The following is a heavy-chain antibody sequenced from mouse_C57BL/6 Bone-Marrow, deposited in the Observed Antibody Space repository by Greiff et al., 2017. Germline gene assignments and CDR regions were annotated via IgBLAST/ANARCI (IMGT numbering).Heavy chain of an antibody. V-gene: IGHV5-12*01. CDR3: ARHLYAMDY. CDR2: ISNGGGST. J-gene: IGHJ4*01. CDR1: GFTFSDYY. Sequence: EVMLVESGGGLVQPGGSLKLSCAASGFTFSDYYMYWVRQTPEKRLEWVAYISNGGGSTYSPDTVKGRFTISRDNAKNPLYQQMSHLKAEDTAMYYCARHLYAMDYWGQGTSVTVSS.